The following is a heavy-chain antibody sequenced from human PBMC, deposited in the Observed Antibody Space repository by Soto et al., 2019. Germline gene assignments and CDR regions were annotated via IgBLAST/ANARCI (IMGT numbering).Heavy chain of an antibody. CDR3: ARADTDASVGY. J-gene: IGHJ4*02. CDR1: GGSMSSYY. Sequence: PSETLSLTCTVYGGSMSSYYWTWLRQSPGRGLEWIGYISYSGSTYYNPSLKSRVTISADTSKNQFSLRMNSMIAADTAVYYCARADTDASVGYWGQGTLVTVSS. D-gene: IGHD2-15*01. CDR2: ISYSGST. V-gene: IGHV4-59*01.